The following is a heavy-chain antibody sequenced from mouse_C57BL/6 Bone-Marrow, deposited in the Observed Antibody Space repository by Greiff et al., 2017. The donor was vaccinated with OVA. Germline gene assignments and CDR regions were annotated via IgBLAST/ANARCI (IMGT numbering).Heavy chain of an antibody. Sequence: QVQLQQSGAALVKPGASVKLSCKASGYTFTSYWMHWVKQRPGQGLEWIGMIHPNSGSTNYNEKFKSKATLTVDKSSSTAYMQLSSLTSEDSAVYYCARDGYYYFDYWGQGTTLTVSS. CDR3: ARDGYYYFDY. J-gene: IGHJ2*01. CDR1: GYTFTSYW. D-gene: IGHD2-3*01. CDR2: IHPNSGST. V-gene: IGHV1-64*01.